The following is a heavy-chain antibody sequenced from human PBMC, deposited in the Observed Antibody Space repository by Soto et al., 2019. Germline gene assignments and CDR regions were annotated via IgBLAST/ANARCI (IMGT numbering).Heavy chain of an antibody. CDR1: GGSISSGDYS. D-gene: IGHD4-17*01. V-gene: IGHV4-61*08. Sequence: SETLSLTCAVSGGSISSGDYSWSWIRQPPGKGLEWVGYIYYSGSTNYNPSLKSRVTISVDTSKNQFSLKLSSVTAADTAVYYCARVYGDYLDYWGQGTLVTVS. CDR2: IYYSGST. CDR3: ARVYGDYLDY. J-gene: IGHJ4*02.